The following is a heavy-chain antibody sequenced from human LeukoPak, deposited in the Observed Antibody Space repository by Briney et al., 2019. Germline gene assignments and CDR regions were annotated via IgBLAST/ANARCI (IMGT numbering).Heavy chain of an antibody. CDR2: INPDSGGT. J-gene: IGHJ4*02. Sequence: ASVKVSCKASGYPFTGYFIHWVRQAPGQGLEWMGWINPDSGGTNYPPKFQGRVTMTRDTSISTAYMEVSRLRSDDTAVYYCARDLRGLGDYFDYWGQGTLVTGSS. CDR3: ARDLRGLGDYFDY. V-gene: IGHV1-2*02. CDR1: GYPFTGYF. D-gene: IGHD1-26*01.